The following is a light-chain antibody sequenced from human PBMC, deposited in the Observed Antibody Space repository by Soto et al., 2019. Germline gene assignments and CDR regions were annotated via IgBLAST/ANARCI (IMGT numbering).Light chain of an antibody. CDR2: EVN. V-gene: IGLV2-8*01. CDR3: SSYAGSSTLLV. J-gene: IGLJ2*01. CDR1: SSDVGGYNF. Sequence: QSVLTQPPSASGSPGQSVTISCTGSSSDVGGYNFVSWYQQHPGKAPKLMIYEVNKRPSGVPDRFSGSKSGNTASLTVSGLQADDEADYYCSSYAGSSTLLVFGGGTKLTGL.